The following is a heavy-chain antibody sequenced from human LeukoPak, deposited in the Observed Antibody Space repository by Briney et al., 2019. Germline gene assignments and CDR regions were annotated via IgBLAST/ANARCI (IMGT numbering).Heavy chain of an antibody. V-gene: IGHV1-18*04. J-gene: IGHJ4*02. Sequence: ASVKVSFTSTGNTFANYGSSGVRHAPGQGLEWMGWISPHTGNTNYGQKVQGRVTMTTDTSTSTAYMELSRLRSDDTAVYYCARVSGLEYSSSSGDFWGQGTLVTVSS. CDR2: ISPHTGNT. D-gene: IGHD6-6*01. CDR1: GNTFANYG. CDR3: ARVSGLEYSSSSGDF.